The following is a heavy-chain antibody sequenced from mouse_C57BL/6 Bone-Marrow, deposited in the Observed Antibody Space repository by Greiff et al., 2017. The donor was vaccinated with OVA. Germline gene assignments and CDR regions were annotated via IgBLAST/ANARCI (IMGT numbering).Heavy chain of an antibody. D-gene: IGHD2-5*01. CDR2: FDPSDSYI. J-gene: IGHJ3*01. V-gene: IGHV1-69*01. CDR3: AKGGDSKYDGFAY. Sequence: QVQLQQPGAELVMPGASVKLSCKASGYTFTRYWMHWVKQRSGQGLEWIGEFDPSDSYIKYNQKFKGKSTLTVDKSSSTAYVQLSSLTSEDYAFYCCAKGGDSKYDGFAYWGKGTLVTVSA. CDR1: GYTFTRYW.